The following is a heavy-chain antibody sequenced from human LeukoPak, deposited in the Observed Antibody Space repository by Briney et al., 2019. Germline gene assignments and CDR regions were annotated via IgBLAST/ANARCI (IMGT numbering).Heavy chain of an antibody. V-gene: IGHV4-59*01. CDR2: IYYSGST. CDR3: ARGDYMYYYDR. D-gene: IGHD3-16*01. Sequence: SETLSLTCTVSGGSISSYYWSWIRQPPGKGLEWIGYIYYSGSTNYNPSLKSRVTVSVDTSKNQLSLKLRSVTAADTAVYYCARGDYMYYYDRWGQGTLVTVSS. CDR1: GGSISSYY. J-gene: IGHJ4*02.